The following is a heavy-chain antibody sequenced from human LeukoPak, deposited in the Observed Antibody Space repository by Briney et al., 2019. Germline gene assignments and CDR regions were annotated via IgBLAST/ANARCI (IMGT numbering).Heavy chain of an antibody. CDR2: IIPILGIA. CDR1: GGTFSSYA. D-gene: IGHD2-8*01. Sequence: SVKVSCKASGGTFSSYAISWVRQAPGQGLEWMGRIIPILGIANYAQRFQGRVTITADKSTSTAYMELSSLRSEDTAVYYCAAGYCTNGVCYAYYYYGMDVWGQGTTVTVSS. V-gene: IGHV1-69*04. CDR3: AAGYCTNGVCYAYYYYGMDV. J-gene: IGHJ6*02.